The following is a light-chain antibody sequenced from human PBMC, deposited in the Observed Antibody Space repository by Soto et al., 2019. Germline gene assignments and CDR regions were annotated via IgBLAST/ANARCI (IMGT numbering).Light chain of an antibody. V-gene: IGKV1-33*01. CDR1: QEVRKY. CDR2: DAS. J-gene: IGKJ3*01. Sequence: DIQMTQSPSSLSASVVDRVTITCQASQEVRKYLSWSQQKARKAPKLLIYDASNLETGVPSRFSGSGSGTDFTFTISSLPPEESATYYCQQRHNLPHTFGPGTKVDIK. CDR3: QQRHNLPHT.